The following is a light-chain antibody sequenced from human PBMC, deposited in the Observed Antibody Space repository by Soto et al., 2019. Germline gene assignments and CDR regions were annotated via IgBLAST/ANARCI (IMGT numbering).Light chain of an antibody. CDR3: QQYGSART. V-gene: IGKV3-20*01. CDR1: QSVSSSY. J-gene: IGKJ1*01. CDR2: GAS. Sequence: EIVLTQSPGTLSLSPGERATLSCRASQSVSSSYLAWYQQKPGQAPRLLIYGASSRAAATPDRFSGSGSGTDFTLTISRLEPEDFAIYYCQQYGSARTFGQGTQVDIK.